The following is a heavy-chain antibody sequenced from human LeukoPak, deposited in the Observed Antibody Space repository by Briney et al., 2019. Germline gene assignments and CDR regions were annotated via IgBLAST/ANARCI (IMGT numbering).Heavy chain of an antibody. D-gene: IGHD2-2*01. J-gene: IGHJ6*02. Sequence: ASVKASCKASGYTFTSYYMHWVRQAPGQGLEWMGIINPSGGSTSYAQKFQGRVTMTRDTSTSTVYMELSSLRSEDTAVYYCARDRAVVVPAAMPTTYYYYYYGMDVWGQGTTVTVSS. CDR3: ARDRAVVVPAAMPTTYYYYYYGMDV. CDR2: INPSGGST. CDR1: GYTFTSYY. V-gene: IGHV1-46*01.